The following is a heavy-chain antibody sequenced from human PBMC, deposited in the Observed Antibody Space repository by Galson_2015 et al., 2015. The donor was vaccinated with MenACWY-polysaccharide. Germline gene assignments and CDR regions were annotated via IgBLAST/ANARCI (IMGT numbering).Heavy chain of an antibody. J-gene: IGHJ4*02. CDR3: AKDFGAFDIDY. CDR2: IRYDGSKK. CDR1: GFSFSSYG. Sequence: SLRLSCAASGFSFSSYGMHWVRQAPGKGLEWVTFIRYDGSKKYYSDSVKGRFTISRDTSKNTLYLQMNSLRAEDTAVYYCAKDFGAFDIDYWGQGTLVTVSS. V-gene: IGHV3-30*02. D-gene: IGHD3-10*01.